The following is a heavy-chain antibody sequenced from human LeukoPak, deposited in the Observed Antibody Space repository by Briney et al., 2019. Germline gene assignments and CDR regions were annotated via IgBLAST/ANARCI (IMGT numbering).Heavy chain of an antibody. CDR3: AKRGYSSSWNY. J-gene: IGHJ4*02. D-gene: IGHD6-13*01. V-gene: IGHV4-34*01. CDR1: GGSFSGYY. CDR2: INHSGST. Sequence: PSETLSLTCAVYGGSFSGYYWSWIRQPPGKGLEWIGEINHSGSTNYNPSLKSRVTISVDTSKNQISLRLNSVTAADTAVYYCAKRGYSSSWNYWGQGTLVTVSS.